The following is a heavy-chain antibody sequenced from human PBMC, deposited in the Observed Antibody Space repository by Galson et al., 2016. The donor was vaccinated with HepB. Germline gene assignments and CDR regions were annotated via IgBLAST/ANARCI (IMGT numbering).Heavy chain of an antibody. Sequence: SLRLSCAASGFSFSSYWMTWVRQAPGKGLEWVANIRQDGSDKYYVDSVKGRVTISRDNAKNSLYLQMNSLRAEDTAVYYCTNDYDSWGRGTLVTVSS. J-gene: IGHJ5*01. D-gene: IGHD2-8*01. CDR2: IRQDGSDK. CDR3: TNDYDS. CDR1: GFSFSSYW. V-gene: IGHV3-7*01.